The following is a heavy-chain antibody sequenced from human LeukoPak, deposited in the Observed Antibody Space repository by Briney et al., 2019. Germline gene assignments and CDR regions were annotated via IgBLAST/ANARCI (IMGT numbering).Heavy chain of an antibody. CDR2: INWNGGST. D-gene: IGHD3-22*01. J-gene: IGHJ4*02. CDR1: GFTFDAYG. V-gene: IGHV3-20*04. CDR3: ARPLDGSSGYWDY. Sequence: GGSLRLSCAASGFTFDAYGMSLVRQAPGKGLEWVSGINWNGGSTGYADSVKGRFTISRDNAKNSLYLQMNSLRAEDTALYYCARPLDGSSGYWDYWGQGTLVTVSS.